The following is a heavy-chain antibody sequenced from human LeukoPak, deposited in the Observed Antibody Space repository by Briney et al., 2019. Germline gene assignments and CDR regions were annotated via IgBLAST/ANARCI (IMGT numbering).Heavy chain of an antibody. CDR1: GYTFTDYY. CDR3: ARETDGVATPYY. D-gene: IGHD5-12*01. J-gene: IGHJ4*02. Sequence: ASVKVSCKASGYTFTDYYMHWVRQAPGQGLEWMGWINPSGGSTSYAQKFQGRVTMTRDTSTSTVYMELSSLRSEDTAVYYCARETDGVATPYYWGQGTLVTVSS. CDR2: INPSGGST. V-gene: IGHV1-46*01.